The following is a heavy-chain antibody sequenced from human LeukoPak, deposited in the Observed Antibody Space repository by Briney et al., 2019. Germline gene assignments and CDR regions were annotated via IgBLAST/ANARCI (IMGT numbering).Heavy chain of an antibody. V-gene: IGHV3-64*01. CDR1: GFTFSSYA. J-gene: IGHJ4*02. D-gene: IGHD5-12*01. Sequence: AGGSLRLSCAASGFTFSSYAMHWVRQAPGKGVEYVSAISSNGGSTYYANSVKGRFTISRDNSKNTLYLQMDSLRAEDKAVYYCAGDGYSGYDSGGFDHWGQGSLVTVSS. CDR2: ISSNGGST. CDR3: AGDGYSGYDSGGFDH.